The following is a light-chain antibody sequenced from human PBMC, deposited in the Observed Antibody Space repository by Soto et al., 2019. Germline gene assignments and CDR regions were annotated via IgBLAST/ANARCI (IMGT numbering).Light chain of an antibody. CDR1: SSNVGGYNY. J-gene: IGLJ1*01. CDR2: DVY. CDR3: CSYAGSNTFYV. V-gene: IGLV2-11*01. Sequence: QSALTQPRSVSGSPGQSVTISCTRTSSNVGGYNYVSWYQHHPGKAPKLVMYDVYNRPSGVPDRFSGSKSDNTASLTISGLQAADEADYCCCSYAGSNTFYVFGTGTKVTVL.